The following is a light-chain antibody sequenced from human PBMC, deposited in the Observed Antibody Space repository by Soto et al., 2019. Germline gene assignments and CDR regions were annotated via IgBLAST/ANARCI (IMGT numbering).Light chain of an antibody. CDR1: SSDVGGYNY. Sequence: QSALTQPASVSGSPGQSINISCPGTSSDVGGYNYVSWYQQHPGKAPKLMIYEVTNRPSGVSNRFSGSKSCSTASLTISGLQADDEADYYCSSYTSSSTYVFGTGTKLTVL. V-gene: IGLV2-14*01. CDR2: EVT. CDR3: SSYTSSSTYV. J-gene: IGLJ1*01.